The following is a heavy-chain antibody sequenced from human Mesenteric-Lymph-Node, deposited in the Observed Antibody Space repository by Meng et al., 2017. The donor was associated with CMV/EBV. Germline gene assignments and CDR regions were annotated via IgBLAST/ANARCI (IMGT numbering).Heavy chain of an antibody. D-gene: IGHD2-2*01. Sequence: TASGDPFTSYSMYWVRQGPCQGLGLVGRVSTYSGDPTYARGFTGQFVFSLDASVRTAYLQISSLKTEDTAVYYCIVVVATEIVPVYWGQGTLVTVSS. J-gene: IGHJ4*02. CDR1: GDPFTSYS. CDR2: VSTYSGDP. V-gene: IGHV7-4-1*02. CDR3: IVVVATEIVPVY.